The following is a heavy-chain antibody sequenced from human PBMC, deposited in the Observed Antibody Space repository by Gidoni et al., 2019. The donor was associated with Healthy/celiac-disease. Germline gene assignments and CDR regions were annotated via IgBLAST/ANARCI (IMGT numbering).Heavy chain of an antibody. J-gene: IGHJ6*04. Sequence: QVQLQQWGAGLLKPSETLSLTCAVYGGSFSGYYWSWIRQPPGKGLEWIGEINHSGSTNYNPSLKSRVTISVYTSKNQFSLKLSSVTAADTAVYYCASMGSTVTTLYYGMDVWGKGTTVTVSS. V-gene: IGHV4-34*01. CDR3: ASMGSTVTTLYYGMDV. D-gene: IGHD4-4*01. CDR2: INHSGST. CDR1: GGSFSGYY.